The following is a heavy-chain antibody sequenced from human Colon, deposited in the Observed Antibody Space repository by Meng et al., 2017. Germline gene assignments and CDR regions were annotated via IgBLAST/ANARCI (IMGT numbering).Heavy chain of an antibody. CDR2: IYWDDDK. D-gene: IGHD6-6*01. Sequence: QITFTASGPTLVKPTQTLTLTFSISGFALSGVTVAWIRQPPGKALECLAVIYWDDDKGYRPSLESRLTITKDTSKNQVVLTMTNVDPVDTATYYCARARELWGRPLPRPFLYWGPGTLVPSPQ. CDR1: GFALSGVT. V-gene: IGHV2-5*02. J-gene: IGHJ4*02. CDR3: ARARELWGRPLPRPFLY.